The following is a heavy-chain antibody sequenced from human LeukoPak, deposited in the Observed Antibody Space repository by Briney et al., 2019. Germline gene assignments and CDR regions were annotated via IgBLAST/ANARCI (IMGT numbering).Heavy chain of an antibody. CDR1: GGTFSSYA. J-gene: IGHJ6*02. CDR2: ISAYNGNT. D-gene: IGHD3-3*01. V-gene: IGHV1-18*01. Sequence: ASVKVSCKASGGTFSSYAISWVRQAPGQGLEWMGWISAYNGNTNYAQKLQGRVTMTTDTSTSTAYMELRSLRSDDTAVYYCARVYYDFWSGYSSYGMDVWGQGTTVTASS. CDR3: ARVYYDFWSGYSSYGMDV.